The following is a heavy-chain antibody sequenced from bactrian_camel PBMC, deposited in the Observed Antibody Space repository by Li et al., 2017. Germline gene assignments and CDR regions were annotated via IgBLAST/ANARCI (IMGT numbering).Heavy chain of an antibody. Sequence: DVQLVESGGGSVQAGGSLRLACAVSGDLDSVSYMAWFRQPPGNRREGIASISKEDDDPYYANSVKGRFTISQDNAKNTVYLQMSSLAPEDTGMYYCAARPGTVGCSFPPDRWTYWGQGT. J-gene: IGHJ4*01. D-gene: IGHD3*01. CDR2: ISKEDDDP. CDR1: GDLDSVSY. V-gene: IGHV3S40*01. CDR3: AARPGTVGCSFPPDRWTY.